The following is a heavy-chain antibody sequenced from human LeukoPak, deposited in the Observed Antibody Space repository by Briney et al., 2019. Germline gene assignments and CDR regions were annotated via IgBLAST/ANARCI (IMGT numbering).Heavy chain of an antibody. CDR1: GGSISSGDYY. Sequence: SETLSPTCTVSGGSISSGDYYWSWIRQHPGKGLEWIGYIYYSGNTYYNPSLRSRVTMSLDTSKNQFSLNLSSVTAADTAVYYCARGSRIQLWLSNWFDPWGQGTLVTVSS. CDR3: ARGSRIQLWLSNWFDP. J-gene: IGHJ5*02. D-gene: IGHD5-18*01. V-gene: IGHV4-31*03. CDR2: IYYSGNT.